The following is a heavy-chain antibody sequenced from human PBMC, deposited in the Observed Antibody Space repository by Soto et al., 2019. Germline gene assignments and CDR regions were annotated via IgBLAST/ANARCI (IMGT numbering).Heavy chain of an antibody. CDR2: IVVGSGNT. D-gene: IGHD2-15*01. V-gene: IGHV1-58*02. CDR3: TRSTYCSDGGCHPPPFDY. J-gene: IGHJ4*02. Sequence: SVKVSCKASGFTFTSSAMQWVRQARGQRLEWIGWIVVGSGNTNYAQKFQERVTITRDMSTSTAYMELSSLRSEDTAVYYCTRSTYCSDGGCHPPPFDYWGQGTLVTVSS. CDR1: GFTFTSSA.